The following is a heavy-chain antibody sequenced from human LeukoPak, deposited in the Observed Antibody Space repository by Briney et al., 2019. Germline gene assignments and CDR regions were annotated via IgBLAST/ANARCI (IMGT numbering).Heavy chain of an antibody. Sequence: PGGSLRLSCAASGFTFSSYAMSWFRQAPGKGLEWVSAISGSGSSTYYADSVKGRFTISRDNSKNTLYLQMNSLRAEDTALYYCAKRDGYNSNPLKDWGQGTLVTVSS. CDR2: ISGSGSST. J-gene: IGHJ4*02. V-gene: IGHV3-23*01. CDR3: AKRDGYNSNPLKD. D-gene: IGHD5-24*01. CDR1: GFTFSSYA.